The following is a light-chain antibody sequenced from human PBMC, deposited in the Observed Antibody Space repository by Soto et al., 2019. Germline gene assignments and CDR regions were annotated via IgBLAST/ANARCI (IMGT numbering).Light chain of an antibody. V-gene: IGKV3-11*01. Sequence: EIVLRQSPATLSLSPGERATLSCRASQSVGSSLAWYQQKPGQAPGLLIYDASNRGTGISARFSGSGSGTDFTLTISSLEPEDFAVYYCQQRSDWPPGATFGQGTRLEIK. CDR3: QQRSDWPPGAT. CDR1: QSVGSS. J-gene: IGKJ5*01. CDR2: DAS.